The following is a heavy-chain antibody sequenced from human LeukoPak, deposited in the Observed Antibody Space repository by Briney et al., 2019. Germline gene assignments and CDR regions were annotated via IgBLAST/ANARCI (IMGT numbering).Heavy chain of an antibody. Sequence: SETLSLTCTVSGGSISSGSYYWSWIRQPAGKGLEWIGRIYTSGSTNYNPSLKSRVTISVDTSKNQFSLKLSSVTAADTAVYYCARDQGLYSSSWYLGDAFDIWGQGTMVTVSS. V-gene: IGHV4-61*02. D-gene: IGHD6-13*01. J-gene: IGHJ3*02. CDR2: IYTSGST. CDR3: ARDQGLYSSSWYLGDAFDI. CDR1: GGSISSGSYY.